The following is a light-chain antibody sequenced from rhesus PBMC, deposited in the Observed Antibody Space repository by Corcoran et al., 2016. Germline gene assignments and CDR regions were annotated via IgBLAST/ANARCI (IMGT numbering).Light chain of an antibody. Sequence: DIQMTQSPSSLSASVGDTVTITCQASQGISKFLAWFQQKPGKAPKLLLYAATTLQSGVPSRFSGSGSGTDFTLTISSLQPEEFATYYCQQYKSYPYSFGQVTKVEIK. CDR1: QGISKF. V-gene: IGKV1S9*01. CDR3: QQYKSYPYS. J-gene: IGKJ2*01. CDR2: AAT.